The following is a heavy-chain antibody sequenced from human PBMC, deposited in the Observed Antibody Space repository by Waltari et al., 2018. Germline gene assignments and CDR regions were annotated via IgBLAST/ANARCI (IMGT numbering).Heavy chain of an antibody. CDR1: GFTFSSYS. D-gene: IGHD2-21*01. Sequence: EVQLVESGGGLVKPGGSLRLSCAASGFTFSSYSMNWVRQAPGKGLVWVSRINRDGSSTSYADSVKGRFTISRDNAKNTLYLQMNSLRAEDTAVYYCARGAYCGGDCYSGWGQGTLVTVSS. CDR3: ARGAYCGGDCYSG. J-gene: IGHJ4*02. V-gene: IGHV3-74*02. CDR2: INRDGSST.